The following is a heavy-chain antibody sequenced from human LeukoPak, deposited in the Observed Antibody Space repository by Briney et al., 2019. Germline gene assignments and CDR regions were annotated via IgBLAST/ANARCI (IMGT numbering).Heavy chain of an antibody. J-gene: IGHJ4*02. V-gene: IGHV3-74*01. D-gene: IGHD5-24*01. CDR1: GFTFSTYW. CDR3: ARDGYNYGFDY. CDR2: INPDGTNT. Sequence: GGSLRLSCAASGFTFSTYWMHWVRQGPGKGLVWVSRINPDGTNTRYADFVKGRFTISRDNAQNTLYLQMNSLRAEDTAVYSCARDGYNYGFDYWGQGTLVTVSS.